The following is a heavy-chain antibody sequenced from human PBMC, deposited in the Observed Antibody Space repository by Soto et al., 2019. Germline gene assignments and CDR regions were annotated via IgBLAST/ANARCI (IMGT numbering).Heavy chain of an antibody. Sequence: SETLSLTCTVSGGSISSYYWSWILQPPGKGLEWIGYIYYSGSTNYNPSLKSRVTISVDTSKNQFSLKLSSVTAADTAVYYCARTRSFYVSWVYYYGMDVWGQGTTVTVSS. CDR1: GGSISSYY. D-gene: IGHD3-16*01. CDR3: ARTRSFYVSWVYYYGMDV. V-gene: IGHV4-59*01. J-gene: IGHJ6*02. CDR2: IYYSGST.